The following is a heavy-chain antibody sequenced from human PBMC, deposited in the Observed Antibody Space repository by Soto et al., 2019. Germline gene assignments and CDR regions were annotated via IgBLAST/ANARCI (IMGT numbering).Heavy chain of an antibody. CDR2: IYYSGST. J-gene: IGHJ4*02. V-gene: IGHV4-61*01. CDR1: GGSVSSGSYY. D-gene: IGHD4-17*01. Sequence: QVQLQESGPGLVKPSETLSLTCTVSGGSVSSGSYYWSWIRQPPGKGLEWIGYIYYSGSTNYNPSLTSRVTISVDTSKNQFSLKLSSVTAADTAVYYCARMGNYGDYPYWGQGTLVTVSS. CDR3: ARMGNYGDYPY.